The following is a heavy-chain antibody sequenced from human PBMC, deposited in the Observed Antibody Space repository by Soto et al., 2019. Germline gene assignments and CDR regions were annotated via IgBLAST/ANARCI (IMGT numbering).Heavy chain of an antibody. D-gene: IGHD4-17*01. CDR2: ISLYSDGT. J-gene: IGHJ6*02. CDR3: ARPYADYTKYYYYYGMDV. V-gene: IGHV1-18*01. CDR1: GYTFSNYG. Sequence: AAVKVSCKTSGYTFSNYGITWVRQAPGQPLEWLGWISLYSDGTNYAQKFQGRVTITADESTSTAYMELSSLRSEDTAVYYCARPYADYTKYYYYYGMDVWGQGTTVTVSS.